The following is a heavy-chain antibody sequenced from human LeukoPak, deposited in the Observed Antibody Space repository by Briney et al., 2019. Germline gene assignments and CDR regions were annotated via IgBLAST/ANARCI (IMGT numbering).Heavy chain of an antibody. CDR3: ARGDTDH. CDR1: GYTLSSSY. Sequence: ASVKVSCKASGYTLSSSYMHWVRQAPGQGLEWMGVVNPSDNSRTYAQKFQGRVTMARDRSTSTFYMELSSLRSDDTAVYYCARGDTDHWGQGTLVTVSS. V-gene: IGHV1-46*01. CDR2: VNPSDNSR. J-gene: IGHJ4*02.